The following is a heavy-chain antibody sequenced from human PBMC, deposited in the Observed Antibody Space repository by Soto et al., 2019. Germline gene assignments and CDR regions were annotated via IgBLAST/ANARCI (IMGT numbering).Heavy chain of an antibody. Sequence: GGSLRLSCAASGFTVSSNYMSWARQAPGKGLEWVSVIYGGGSTYYADSVKGRFTISRDNSKNTLYLQMNSLRAEDTAVYYCARDQQLGYYYYGMDVWGQGTTVTVSS. CDR1: GFTVSSNY. D-gene: IGHD6-13*01. CDR2: IYGGGST. CDR3: ARDQQLGYYYYGMDV. V-gene: IGHV3-53*01. J-gene: IGHJ6*02.